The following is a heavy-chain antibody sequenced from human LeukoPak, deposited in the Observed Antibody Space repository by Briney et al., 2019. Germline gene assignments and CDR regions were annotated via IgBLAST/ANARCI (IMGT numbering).Heavy chain of an antibody. CDR3: ARAPRDTDSWYYFDY. J-gene: IGHJ4*02. Sequence: SETLSLTCTVSGGSISSGDYYWSWIRQHPGKGLAWIGYIYYSGDTYYNPSLKSRVTISVDTSKNQFSLKLSSVTAADTAVYYCARAPRDTDSWYYFDYWGQGTLVSVSS. CDR2: IYYSGDT. D-gene: IGHD5-18*01. CDR1: GGSISSGDYY. V-gene: IGHV4-31*02.